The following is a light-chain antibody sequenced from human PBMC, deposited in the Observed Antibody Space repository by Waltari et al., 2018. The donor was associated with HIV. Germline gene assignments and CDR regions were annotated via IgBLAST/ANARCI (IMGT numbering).Light chain of an antibody. V-gene: IGLV1-47*01. CDR3: ATWDDSLSGVV. CDR2: RDN. J-gene: IGLJ2*01. Sequence: SVLTQPPSASGTPGTRVTITRSGSRSNSGSNSDYLSQQLPGTAPKLLIYRDNHRLSGVPDRFSGSKSGTSASLAISGLRSDDEADYYCATWDDSLSGVVFGGGTKVTVL. CDR1: RSNSGSNS.